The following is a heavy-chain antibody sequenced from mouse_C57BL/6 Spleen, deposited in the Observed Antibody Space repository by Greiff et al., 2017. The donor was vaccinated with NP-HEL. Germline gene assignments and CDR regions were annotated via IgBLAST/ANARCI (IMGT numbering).Heavy chain of an antibody. CDR2: INPSTGGT. V-gene: IGHV1-42*01. Sequence: VQLQQSGPELVKPGASVKISCKASGYSFTGYYMNWVKQSPEKSLEWIGEINPSTGGTTYNQKFKAKATLTVDKSSSTAYMQLKSLTSEDSAVYYCARFSPDYLDVWGTGTTVTVSS. CDR1: GYSFTGYY. J-gene: IGHJ1*03. CDR3: ARFSPDYLDV.